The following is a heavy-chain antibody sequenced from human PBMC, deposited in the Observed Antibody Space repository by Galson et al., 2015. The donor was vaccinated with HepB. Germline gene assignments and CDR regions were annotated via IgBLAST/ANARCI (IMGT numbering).Heavy chain of an antibody. Sequence: SLKLSCAASGFTFSHYDMHWVRQATGQGLEWVSAIGTAGDTNYADSVKGRFTISRENAKNSLYLQMNSLRAGDTAVYYCARGIDVWGQGTTVTVSS. CDR1: GFTFSHYD. V-gene: IGHV3-13*01. CDR2: IGTAGDT. CDR3: ARGIDV. J-gene: IGHJ6*02.